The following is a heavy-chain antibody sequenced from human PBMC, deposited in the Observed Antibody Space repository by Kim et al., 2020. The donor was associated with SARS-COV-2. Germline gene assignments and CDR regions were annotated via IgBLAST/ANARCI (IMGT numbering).Heavy chain of an antibody. CDR3: ASATTVVTPCHGCFDY. D-gene: IGHD4-17*01. J-gene: IGHJ4*02. CDR2: IYSGGST. V-gene: IGHV3-53*01. CDR1: GFTVSSNY. Sequence: GGSLRLSCAASGFTVSSNYMSWVRQAPGKGLEWVSVIYSGGSTYYADSVKGRFTISRDNSKNTLYLQMNSLRAEDTAVYYCASATTVVTPCHGCFDYWGQGTLVTVSS.